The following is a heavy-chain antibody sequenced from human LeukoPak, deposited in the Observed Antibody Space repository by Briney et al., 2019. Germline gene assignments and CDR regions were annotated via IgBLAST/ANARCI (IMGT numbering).Heavy chain of an antibody. CDR3: ARTPNFIVVVTPDWYFDL. Sequence: ASVKVSCKASGYTFTIYGISWGRQAPGQGREWMGWISAYNGNTNYAQKLQGRVTITTDTSTSTDYMELKSLRSDDTAVYYCARTPNFIVVVTPDWYFDLWGRGTLVTVSS. V-gene: IGHV1-18*01. CDR2: ISAYNGNT. CDR1: GYTFTIYG. D-gene: IGHD2-21*02. J-gene: IGHJ2*01.